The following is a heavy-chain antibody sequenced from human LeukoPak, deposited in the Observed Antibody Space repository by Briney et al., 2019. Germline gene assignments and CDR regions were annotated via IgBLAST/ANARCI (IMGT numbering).Heavy chain of an antibody. J-gene: IGHJ3*02. CDR3: ARSILLWFGDLDAFDI. CDR1: GGSIRNYF. V-gene: IGHV4-4*07. CDR2: IYTSGST. D-gene: IGHD3-10*01. Sequence: SETLSLTCSVSGGSIRNYFWSWIRQPAGKGLEWIGRIYTSGSTDYNPSLRSRVTMSVDTSRNQFSLRLTSMTAADTAVYYCARSILLWFGDLDAFDIWGQGTMVTVSS.